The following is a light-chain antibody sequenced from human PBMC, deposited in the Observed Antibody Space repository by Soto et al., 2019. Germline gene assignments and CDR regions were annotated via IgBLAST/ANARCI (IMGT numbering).Light chain of an antibody. CDR2: DAS. V-gene: IGKV3-11*01. CDR1: QSISHF. Sequence: DIVLTQSPATLSLSPWEIATLSCRASQSISHFLAWYQQRPGQAPRLLIYDASNRATGIPTRFSGSGSETDFTPTISSLEPEDFAVYYCQQRSTWPPITFGQGTRLEIK. CDR3: QQRSTWPPIT. J-gene: IGKJ5*01.